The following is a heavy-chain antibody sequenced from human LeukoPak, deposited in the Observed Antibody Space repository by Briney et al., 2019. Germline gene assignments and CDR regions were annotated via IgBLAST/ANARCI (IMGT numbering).Heavy chain of an antibody. V-gene: IGHV1-18*01. D-gene: IGHD2-15*01. Sequence: ASVKVSCKASGYTFTSYGISWVRQAPGQGLEWMGWISAYNGNTNYAQKLQGRVTMTTDTSTSTAYMELRSLRSDDTAVYYCARGGRCSGGSCRYYYYYYMDVWGKGTTVTISS. CDR1: GYTFTSYG. J-gene: IGHJ6*03. CDR2: ISAYNGNT. CDR3: ARGGRCSGGSCRYYYYYYMDV.